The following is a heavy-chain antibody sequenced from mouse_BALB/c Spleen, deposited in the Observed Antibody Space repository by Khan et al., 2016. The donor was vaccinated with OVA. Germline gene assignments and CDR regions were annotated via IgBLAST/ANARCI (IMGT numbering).Heavy chain of an antibody. Sequence: VQLQQPGPELMKPGASVKISCRASGYSFTTYYIHWVKQSHGQTLEWIGYIDPFNGCSTYNQKFNDTATLTVDKSSSTAYMPLSSLASEDSAVYYCTRHGSTSCFAYWGQGTLVTVSA. CDR1: GYSFTTYY. V-gene: IGHV1-31*01. CDR2: IDPFNGCS. CDR3: TRHGSTSCFAY. J-gene: IGHJ3*01. D-gene: IGHD1-1*01.